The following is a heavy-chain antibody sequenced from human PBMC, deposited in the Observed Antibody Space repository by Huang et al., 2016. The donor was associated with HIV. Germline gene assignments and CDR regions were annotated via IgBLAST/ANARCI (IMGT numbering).Heavy chain of an antibody. CDR2: IKHDGTEK. CDR1: GFTFSSYW. D-gene: IGHD3-3*01. V-gene: IGHV3-7*01. J-gene: IGHJ5*02. CDR3: ARGDYDFWSAYDL. Sequence: EVQLVESGGGLVRPGGSLRLSCAGSGFTFSSYWMTWVRQAAGKGLEWVANIKHDGTEKYYVDSVKGRFTISRENAKMSLFLQMNSLRVEDTALYYCARGDYDFWSAYDLWGQGTLVTVSS.